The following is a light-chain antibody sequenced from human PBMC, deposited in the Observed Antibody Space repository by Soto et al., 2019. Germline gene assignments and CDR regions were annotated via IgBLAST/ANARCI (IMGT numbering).Light chain of an antibody. CDR2: GAS. CDR1: QSVISSY. Sequence: EIVLTQSPGTLSLSPGERTTLSCRSSQSVISSYLAWYQQKPWPAPRLLIYGASSRATGIPDRFSGSGSGTGFTLTISRREPEDFAVYCCQQYGSNWPLTFGGGTKVDIK. CDR3: QQYGSNWPLT. J-gene: IGKJ4*01. V-gene: IGKV3-20*01.